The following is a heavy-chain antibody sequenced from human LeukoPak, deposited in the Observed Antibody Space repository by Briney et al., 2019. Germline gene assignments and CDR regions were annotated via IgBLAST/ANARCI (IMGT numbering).Heavy chain of an antibody. Sequence: GGSPRLSCAASGFTVITNDMTWVRQAPGKGLEWVSVLYSDGNTKYADSVQGRFTISRGNSKNTLYLEMNSLSPDDTAVYYCARGVEPLAANTLAYWGQGTLVTVSS. D-gene: IGHD1-14*01. CDR1: GFTVITND. V-gene: IGHV3-53*01. J-gene: IGHJ4*02. CDR2: LYSDGNT. CDR3: ARGVEPLAANTLAY.